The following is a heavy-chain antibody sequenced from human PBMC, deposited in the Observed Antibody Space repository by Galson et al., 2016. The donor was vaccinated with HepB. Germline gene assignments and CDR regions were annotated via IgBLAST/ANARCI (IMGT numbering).Heavy chain of an antibody. D-gene: IGHD2-2*01. V-gene: IGHV3-7*01. CDR3: ARGRVPRAHGDYYGLDV. J-gene: IGHJ6*02. CDR1: GFTFSSYW. Sequence: SLRLSCAASGFTFSSYWMSWVRQAPGKGLEWVANIKQDGSEKYYVDSVKGRFIISSDNAKNSLYLQMNSRRAEDTAVYYCARGRVPRAHGDYYGLDVWGQGTTVTVSS. CDR2: IKQDGSEK.